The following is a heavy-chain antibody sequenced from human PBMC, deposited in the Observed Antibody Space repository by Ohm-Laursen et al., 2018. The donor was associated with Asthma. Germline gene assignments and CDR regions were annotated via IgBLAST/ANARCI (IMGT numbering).Heavy chain of an antibody. Sequence: SLRLSCAASGFTFSSYSMSWVRQAPGKGLEWVSSIKSSGSNIYYADSVRGRFTISRDNSKNTLYLQMNSLRAEDTAVYYCARDRSGSYTTFDYWGQGTLVTVSS. CDR3: ARDRSGSYTTFDY. J-gene: IGHJ4*02. CDR1: GFTFSSYS. V-gene: IGHV3-21*01. D-gene: IGHD1-26*01. CDR2: IKSSGSNI.